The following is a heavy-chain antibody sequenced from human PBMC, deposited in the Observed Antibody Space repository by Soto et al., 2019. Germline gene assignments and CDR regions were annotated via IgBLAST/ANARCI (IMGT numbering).Heavy chain of an antibody. CDR1: GFKFRNYA. CDR2: IWFDGSKK. V-gene: IGHV3-33*01. D-gene: IGHD3-22*01. J-gene: IGHJ5*02. CDR3: ARAHTMMILDRFDP. Sequence: PGGSLRLSCAASGFKFRNYAIHWVRQAPGKGLERLAVIWFDGSKKYYADSVKGRFTISRDNSKNTVYLDMNSLTADDSGVFYCARAHTMMILDRFDPWGHGTMVTVYS.